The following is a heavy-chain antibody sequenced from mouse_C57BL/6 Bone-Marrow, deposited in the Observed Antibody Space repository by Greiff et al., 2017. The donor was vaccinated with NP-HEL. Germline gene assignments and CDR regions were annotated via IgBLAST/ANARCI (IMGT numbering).Heavy chain of an antibody. CDR1: GYTFTDYN. CDR2: INPNNGGT. CDR3: ASDSTVVPWYFDV. V-gene: IGHV1-18*01. J-gene: IGHJ1*03. Sequence: EVQLQQSGPELVKPGASVKIPCKASGYTFTDYNMDWVKQSHGKSLEWIGDINPNNGGTIYNQKFKGKATLTVDKSSSTAYMELRRLTSEDTAVYYCASDSTVVPWYFDVWGTGTTVTVSS. D-gene: IGHD1-1*01.